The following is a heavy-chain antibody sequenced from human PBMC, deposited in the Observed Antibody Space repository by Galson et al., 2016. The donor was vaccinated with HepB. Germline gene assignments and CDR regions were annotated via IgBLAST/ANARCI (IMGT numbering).Heavy chain of an antibody. J-gene: IGHJ6*02. CDR1: GFTFSSYA. V-gene: IGHV3-30*09. CDR3: ARDRKGYDVWSGYGNYYYSGMDV. CDR2: ISYDGSNK. Sequence: LRLSCAASGFTFSSYAIHWVRQAPGKGLEWVAVISYDGSNKYFADSVKGRFAISRDNSKTTLYLQMNSLRADDTAVHYCARDRKGYDVWSGYGNYYYSGMDVWGQGTTVTVSS. D-gene: IGHD3-3*01.